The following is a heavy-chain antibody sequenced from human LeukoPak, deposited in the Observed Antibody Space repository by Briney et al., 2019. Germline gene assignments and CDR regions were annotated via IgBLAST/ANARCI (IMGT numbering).Heavy chain of an antibody. Sequence: SETLSLTCAVSGYSISSGYYWGWIRQPPGKGLEWIGTIYYSGTTFYNPSLKSRVTMSLDTSKNQFSLKLTSVTAADTAVYYCARDRPLLSGWSWFDPWGHGTLVTVYS. CDR2: IYYSGTT. CDR1: GYSISSGYY. CDR3: ARDRPLLSGWSWFDP. J-gene: IGHJ5*02. D-gene: IGHD6-19*01. V-gene: IGHV4-38-2*02.